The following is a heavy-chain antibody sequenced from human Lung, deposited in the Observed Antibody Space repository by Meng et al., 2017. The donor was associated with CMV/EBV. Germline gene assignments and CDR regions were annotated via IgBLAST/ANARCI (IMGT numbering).Heavy chain of an antibody. J-gene: IGHJ4*02. D-gene: IGHD4-23*01. CDR2: IYWNDEK. CDR3: VHSIYGGTYFDF. V-gene: IGHV2-5*01. CDR1: GLSLTTGGVG. Sequence: CTCSGLSLTTGGVGVGWIRQPPGQALEWLAIIYWNDEKRHSPSLKSRLTITRDTSKNQVVLTMTNMGPVDTATYYCVHSIYGGTYFDFWGQGTLVTVSS.